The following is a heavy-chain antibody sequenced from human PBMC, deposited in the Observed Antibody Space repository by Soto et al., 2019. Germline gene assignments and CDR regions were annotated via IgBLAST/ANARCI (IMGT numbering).Heavy chain of an antibody. J-gene: IGHJ4*02. CDR2: IGSSGSTI. V-gene: IGHV3-48*03. D-gene: IGHD6-6*01. CDR3: ARATYSSPYYFDS. Sequence: EVQLVESGGGLVQPGGSLRLSCAASGFTFSSFEMNWVRQAPGKGLEWVSKIGSSGSTIWYADSVKGRFTISRDNAKNSLYLQMNSLRGEDTAVYYCARATYSSPYYFDSWGQGTLVTVSS. CDR1: GFTFSSFE.